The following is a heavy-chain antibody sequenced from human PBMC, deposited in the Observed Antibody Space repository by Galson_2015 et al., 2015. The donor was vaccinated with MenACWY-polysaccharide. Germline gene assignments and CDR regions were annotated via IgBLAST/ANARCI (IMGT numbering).Heavy chain of an antibody. J-gene: IGHJ6*03. D-gene: IGHD6-13*01. Sequence: SLRLSCAASGFTFDDYAMHWVRQAPGKGLEWVSGITWHSSTIGYADSVKGRFSVSRDSAKNSLYLQMNSLRLEDTAFYYCARSGAAGGPLVYMDVWGKGTTVTVSS. V-gene: IGHV3-9*01. CDR2: ITWHSSTI. CDR3: ARSGAAGGPLVYMDV. CDR1: GFTFDDYA.